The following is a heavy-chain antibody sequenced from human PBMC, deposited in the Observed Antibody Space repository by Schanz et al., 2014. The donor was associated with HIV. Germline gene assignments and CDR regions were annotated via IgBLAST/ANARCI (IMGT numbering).Heavy chain of an antibody. V-gene: IGHV1-18*01. CDR1: GGTFSSYA. J-gene: IGHJ3*02. CDR2: ISAYNGNT. CDR3: ARGERTVHDAFDI. Sequence: QVQVVQSGAEVKKPGSSVKVSCKASGGTFSSYAISWVRQAPGQGLEWMGWISAYNGNTNYAQKVQGRVTMTTDTSTSTAYMELRSLTSDDTAVYYCARGERTVHDAFDIWGQGTMVTVSS. D-gene: IGHD4-17*01.